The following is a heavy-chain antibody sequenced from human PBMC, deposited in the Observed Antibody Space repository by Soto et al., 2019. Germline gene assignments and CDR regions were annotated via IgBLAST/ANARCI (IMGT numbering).Heavy chain of an antibody. CDR1: GYSFINYW. CDR2: IYPGDSDT. J-gene: IGHJ3*02. D-gene: IGHD1-1*01. V-gene: IGHV5-51*03. CDR3: ARSIAPRTTDGFDI. Sequence: EVQLEQSGAEVKKPGESLKISCKGSGYSFINYWIGWVRQMPGKGLEWMGIIYPGDSDTRYSPSFQGQVTISADKSIRTAYLQWSSLKASDIAMYYCARSIAPRTTDGFDIWGQGTMVTVSS.